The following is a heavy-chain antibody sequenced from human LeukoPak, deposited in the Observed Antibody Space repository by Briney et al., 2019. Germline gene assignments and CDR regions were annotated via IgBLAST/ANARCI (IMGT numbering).Heavy chain of an antibody. CDR1: GLTFTSYW. Sequence: GGSLRLSCAASGLTFTSYWMDWVRQPPGKGLGWVSRVDHDGSGTAYADSVTGRFTISRDNAKNTVYPQMNSLRAEDTAVYYCATDLGWGQGTLVTVSS. CDR3: ATDLG. D-gene: IGHD4-17*01. J-gene: IGHJ4*02. CDR2: VDHDGSGT. V-gene: IGHV3-74*01.